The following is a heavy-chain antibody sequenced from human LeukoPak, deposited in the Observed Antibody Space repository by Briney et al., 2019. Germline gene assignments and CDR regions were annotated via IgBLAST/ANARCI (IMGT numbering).Heavy chain of an antibody. Sequence: SQTLSLTCAISGDSVSSNSAAWHWIRQSPSRGLEWLGRTYYRSKWYSDYAVSLKSRITINPDTSKNQFSLQLNSLTPEDTAVYYCVTTAAARTGYFEYWGQGTLVTVSS. D-gene: IGHD6-13*01. CDR1: GDSVSSNSAA. CDR2: TYYRSKWYS. CDR3: VTTAAARTGYFEY. J-gene: IGHJ4*02. V-gene: IGHV6-1*01.